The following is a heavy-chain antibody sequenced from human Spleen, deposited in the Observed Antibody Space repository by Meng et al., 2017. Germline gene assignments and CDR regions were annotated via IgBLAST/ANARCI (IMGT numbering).Heavy chain of an antibody. Sequence: QVQLWQSGAEVKKPWASVRISCKASGYTFTTYTIQWARQAPGQSLEWMGWVIAGSGQTRYSQKLQGRVAITRDTSASTVYMDLSSLISEDTAVYYCARDPTGVGYFDYWGHGALVTVSS. CDR2: VIAGSGQT. CDR3: ARDPTGVGYFDY. V-gene: IGHV1-3*01. CDR1: GYTFTTYT. D-gene: IGHD3-22*01. J-gene: IGHJ4*01.